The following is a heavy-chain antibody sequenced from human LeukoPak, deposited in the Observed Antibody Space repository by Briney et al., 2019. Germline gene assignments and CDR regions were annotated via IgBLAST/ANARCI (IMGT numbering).Heavy chain of an antibody. D-gene: IGHD3-22*01. CDR3: ASRYFGSRGSHAEYFQH. V-gene: IGHV3-48*02. CDR1: GFTFSRYI. Sequence: PWGSLRLSCAASGFTFSRYIMNWVRQAPGKGLEWISYISSSSRTIHYADSVKGRFTISRDNAENSLDLQMNSLRDEDTAVYYCASRYFGSRGSHAEYFQHWGQGALVIVSS. CDR2: ISSSSRTI. J-gene: IGHJ1*01.